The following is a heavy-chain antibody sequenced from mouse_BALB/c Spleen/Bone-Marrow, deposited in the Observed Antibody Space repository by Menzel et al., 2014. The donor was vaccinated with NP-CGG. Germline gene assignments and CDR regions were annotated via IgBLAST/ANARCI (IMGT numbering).Heavy chain of an antibody. V-gene: IGHV1S81*02. CDR1: GYTFTSYW. CDR2: INPSNGRT. Sequence: QVQLQQPGAELVKPGASVKLSCKASGYTFTSYWMHWVKQRPGQGLEWIGEINPSNGRTNYNEKFKSKATLTVDKSSSTAYMQLSSLTSEDSAVYYCARGGGSHYAMDYWGQGTSVTVSS. J-gene: IGHJ4*01. CDR3: ARGGGSHYAMDY. D-gene: IGHD1-1*02.